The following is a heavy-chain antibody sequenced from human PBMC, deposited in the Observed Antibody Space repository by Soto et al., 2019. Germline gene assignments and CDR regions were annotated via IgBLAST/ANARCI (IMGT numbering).Heavy chain of an antibody. CDR3: ARGRTGTTSYFDY. D-gene: IGHD1-1*01. CDR2: INPNSGGT. J-gene: IGHJ4*02. CDR1: GYTFTGYY. V-gene: IGHV1-2*02. Sequence: GASVKVSCKASGYTFTGYYLHWVRQAPGQGLEWMGWINPNSGGTNCAQKFQGRVTMTRDTSISTAYMELSRLRSDDTAVYYCARGRTGTTSYFDYWGQGNLVTVSS.